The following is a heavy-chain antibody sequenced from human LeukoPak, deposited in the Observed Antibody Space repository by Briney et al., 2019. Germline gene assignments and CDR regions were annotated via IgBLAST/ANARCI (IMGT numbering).Heavy chain of an antibody. CDR3: ARDFDIAAAETYFDY. J-gene: IGHJ4*02. CDR1: GYTFTTYY. V-gene: IGHV1-46*01. Sequence: ASVKVSCKASGYTFTTYYMHWVRQAPGQGLEWMGIINPSGGSTSYAQKFQDRVTMTRDTSTSTVYMELSSLRSEDTAVYYCARDFDIAAAETYFDYWGQGTLVTVSS. CDR2: INPSGGST. D-gene: IGHD6-13*01.